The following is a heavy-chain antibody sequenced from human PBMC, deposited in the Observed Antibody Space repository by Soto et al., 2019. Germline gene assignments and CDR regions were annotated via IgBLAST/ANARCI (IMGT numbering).Heavy chain of an antibody. V-gene: IGHV4-59*01. CDR2: IYYSGST. CDR3: ARDRRSRKYDFWSGQYYYMDF. J-gene: IGHJ6*03. Sequence: SETLSLTCTVSGGSISSYYWSWIRQPPGKGLEWIGYIYYSGSTNYNPSLKSRVTISVDTSKNQFSLKLSSVTAADTAVYYCARDRRSRKYDFWSGQYYYMDFWGKGTTVTVSS. D-gene: IGHD3-3*01. CDR1: GGSISSYY.